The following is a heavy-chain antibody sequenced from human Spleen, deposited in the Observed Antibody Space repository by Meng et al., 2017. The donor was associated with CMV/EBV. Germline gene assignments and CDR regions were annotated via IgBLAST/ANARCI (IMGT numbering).Heavy chain of an antibody. Sequence: EVQLVESGGXLVKPGGXLRLSCAASGFTFSSYSMNWVRQAPGKGLEWVSSISSSSSYIYYADSVKGRFTISRDNAKNSLYLQMNSLRAEDTAVYYCARGARGSEPFDDWGQGTLVTVSS. J-gene: IGHJ4*02. CDR1: GFTFSSYS. CDR2: ISSSSSYI. CDR3: ARGARGSEPFDD. V-gene: IGHV3-21*01. D-gene: IGHD1-26*01.